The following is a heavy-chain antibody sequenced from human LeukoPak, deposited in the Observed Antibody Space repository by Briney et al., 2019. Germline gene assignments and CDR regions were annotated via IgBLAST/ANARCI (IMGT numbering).Heavy chain of an antibody. CDR3: ARGISGWYVYFDY. Sequence: GSLRLSCAASGFTFSSYSMNWVRQPPGKGLEWIGSIYYSGSTYYNPSLKSRVTISVDTSKNQFSLKLSSVTAADTAVYYCARGISGWYVYFDYWGQGTLVTVSS. CDR2: IYYSGST. D-gene: IGHD6-19*01. J-gene: IGHJ4*02. V-gene: IGHV4-39*07. CDR1: GFTFSSYS.